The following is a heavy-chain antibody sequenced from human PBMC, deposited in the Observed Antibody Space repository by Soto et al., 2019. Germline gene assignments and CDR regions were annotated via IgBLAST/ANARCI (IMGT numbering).Heavy chain of an antibody. CDR3: AKSYSSNWYDYFDN. J-gene: IGHJ4*02. D-gene: IGHD6-13*01. CDR2: ISGSGGST. V-gene: IGHV3-23*01. Sequence: GSLSLSCAASEFTFSSYAMSWVRQAPGKGLEWVSAISGSGGSTYYADSVKGRFTISRDTSKNTLYLQMSSLRVEATALYYCAKSYSSNWYDYFDNWGQGALVTVSS. CDR1: EFTFSSYA.